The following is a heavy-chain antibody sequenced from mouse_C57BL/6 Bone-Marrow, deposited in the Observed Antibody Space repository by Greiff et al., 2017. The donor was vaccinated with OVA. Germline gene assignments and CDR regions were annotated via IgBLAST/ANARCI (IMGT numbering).Heavy chain of an antibody. Sequence: EVQRVESGPSLVRPSQTLSLTCTVTGFSINSDCYWIWIRQFPGNKLEYIGYTFYSGITYYNPSLESRTYITRDTSKNQFSLKLSSVTTEDTATYYCARERDYYGMDYWGQGTTVTVSS. CDR2: TFYSGIT. CDR1: GFSINSDCY. CDR3: ARERDYYGMDY. V-gene: IGHV3-3*01. J-gene: IGHJ4*01.